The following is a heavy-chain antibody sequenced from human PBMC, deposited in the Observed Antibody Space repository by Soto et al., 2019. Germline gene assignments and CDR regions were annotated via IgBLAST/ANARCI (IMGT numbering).Heavy chain of an antibody. CDR2: IYWDDDK. D-gene: IGHD3-3*01. Sequence: QITLKESGPTLVKPTQTLTLTCTFSGFSLSTSGVGVGWVRQPPGEALEWLALIYWDDDKRYSPSLKSRLTITKDPSTHQVVPTRTNMDPVDTATYYPAHRPVCSPHDFWDAWNWFDPWGQGILVTVSS. V-gene: IGHV2-5*02. CDR1: GFSLSTSGVG. J-gene: IGHJ5*02. CDR3: AHRPVCSPHDFWDAWNWFDP.